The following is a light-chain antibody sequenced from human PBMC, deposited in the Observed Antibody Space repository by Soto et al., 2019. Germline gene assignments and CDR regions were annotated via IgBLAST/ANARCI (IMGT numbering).Light chain of an antibody. V-gene: IGLV1-51*01. CDR1: KEVASYNR. CDR3: GSWDSSLSAYV. CDR2: DDN. Sequence: QSALTQPPSVSGSPGQSVTISCTGTKEVASYNRVSWYQQTPGTSPKLLIYDDNKRPSGIPDRFSGSKSGTSATLGITGFQTGDEADYYCGSWDSSLSAYVFGTGTKLTVL. J-gene: IGLJ1*01.